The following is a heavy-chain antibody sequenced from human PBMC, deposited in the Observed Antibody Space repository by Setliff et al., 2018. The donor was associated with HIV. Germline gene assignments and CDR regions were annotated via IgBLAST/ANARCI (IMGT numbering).Heavy chain of an antibody. CDR1: GGSISFYY. J-gene: IGHJ6*03. V-gene: IGHV4-59*01. D-gene: IGHD6-6*01. Sequence: PSETLSLTCSISGGSISFYYWNWLRQTPGKGLEWIAYTFDNGKTHYNPSLWSRVTISVDTSKNQFSLKLSSVTAADTAVYYCASEAWTSYRSSSGYYYYYMDVWGKGTTVTISS. CDR3: ASEAWTSYRSSSGYYYYYMDV. CDR2: TFDNGKT.